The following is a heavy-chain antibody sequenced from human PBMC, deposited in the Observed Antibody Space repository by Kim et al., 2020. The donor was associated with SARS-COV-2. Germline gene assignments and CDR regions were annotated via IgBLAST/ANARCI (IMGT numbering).Heavy chain of an antibody. CDR3: ARDLSSCLDY. CDR2: NK. Sequence: NKYQAASVKGRFTNSRDNSKHTLYLQMNSLRAEDTAVYYCARDLSSCLDYWGQGTLVTVSS. J-gene: IGHJ4*02. V-gene: IGHV3-30*07. D-gene: IGHD6-13*01.